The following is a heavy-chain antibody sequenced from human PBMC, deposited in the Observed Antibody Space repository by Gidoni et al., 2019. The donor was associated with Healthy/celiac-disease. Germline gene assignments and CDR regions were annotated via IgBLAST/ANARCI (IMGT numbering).Heavy chain of an antibody. D-gene: IGHD2-15*01. CDR1: GGSFSGSY. J-gene: IGHJ5*02. Sequence: QVQLQQWGAGLLKPSETLSLTCAVYGGSFSGSYWRWIRQPPGKGLEWIGEINHSGNTNYNPSLKSLVTISVDTSKNQFSLKLSSVTAADTAVYYCARGGYCSGGSCYRGATRWFDPWGQGTLVTVSS. V-gene: IGHV4-34*01. CDR2: INHSGNT. CDR3: ARGGYCSGGSCYRGATRWFDP.